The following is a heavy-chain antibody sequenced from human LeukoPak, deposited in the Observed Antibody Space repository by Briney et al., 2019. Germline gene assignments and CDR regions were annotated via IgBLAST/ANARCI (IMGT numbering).Heavy chain of an antibody. Sequence: PGGSLRLSCAASGFTFSSYWMSWVRQAPGKGLEWVANIKQDGSEKYYVDSVKGRFTISRDNSKNTLYLQMNSLRAEDTAVYYCAKGGTDAFDIWGQGTMVTVSS. CDR3: AKGGTDAFDI. V-gene: IGHV3-7*01. CDR1: GFTFSSYW. CDR2: IKQDGSEK. J-gene: IGHJ3*02.